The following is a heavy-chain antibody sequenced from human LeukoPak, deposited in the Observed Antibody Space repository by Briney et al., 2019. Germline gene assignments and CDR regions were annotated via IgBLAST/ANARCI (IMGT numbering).Heavy chain of an antibody. J-gene: IGHJ4*02. D-gene: IGHD5-18*01. CDR3: ASIRTRGYSYGYDDY. CDR2: IIPIFGTA. Sequence: GASVKVSCKASGGTFSSYAISWVRQAPGQGLEWMGGIIPIFGTANYAQKFQGRVTITADKSTSTAYMELSSLRSEDTAVYYCASIRTRGYSYGYDDYWGQGTLVTVSS. CDR1: GGTFSSYA. V-gene: IGHV1-69*06.